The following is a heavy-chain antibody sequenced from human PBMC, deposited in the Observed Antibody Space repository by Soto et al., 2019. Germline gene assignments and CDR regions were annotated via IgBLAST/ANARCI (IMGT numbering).Heavy chain of an antibody. D-gene: IGHD6-19*01. CDR3: ARVSATLAVAGTRYYYYMDV. V-gene: IGHV3-53*04. Sequence: EVQLVESGGGLVQPGGSLRLSCAASGFTVSSNYMSWVRQAPGKGLEWVSVIYSGGSTYYADSVKGRFTISRHNSKNTLYLQMNSLRAEDTAVYYCARVSATLAVAGTRYYYYMDVWGKGTTVTVSS. J-gene: IGHJ6*03. CDR1: GFTVSSNY. CDR2: IYSGGST.